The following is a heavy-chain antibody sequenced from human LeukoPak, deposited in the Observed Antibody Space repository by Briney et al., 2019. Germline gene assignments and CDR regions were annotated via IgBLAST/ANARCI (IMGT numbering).Heavy chain of an antibody. J-gene: IGHJ6*02. CDR2: IYHSGST. D-gene: IGHD2-2*02. CDR3: ARVGFCTSNKCYSYYYYGMDV. Sequence: SETLSLTCAVSGGSISSSNWWSWVRQPPGKGLEWIGEIYHSGSTNYNPSLKSRVTISVDRSKDQFSLKLSSVTAADTAVYYCARVGFCTSNKCYSYYYYGMDVWGQGTTVTVSS. V-gene: IGHV4-4*02. CDR1: GGSISSSNW.